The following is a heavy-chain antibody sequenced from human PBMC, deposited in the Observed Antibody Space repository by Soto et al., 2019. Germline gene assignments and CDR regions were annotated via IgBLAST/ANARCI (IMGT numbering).Heavy chain of an antibody. J-gene: IGHJ6*03. Sequence: VQLVESGGGVVQPGRSLRLSCAASGFTFSSYGMHWVRQAPGKGLEWVAVIWYDGSNKYYADSVKGRFTISRDNSKNTLYLQMNSLRAEDTAVYYCARSEIAAAGNYYYYYYMDVWGKGTTVTVSS. CDR3: ARSEIAAAGNYYYYYYMDV. CDR2: IWYDGSNK. V-gene: IGHV3-33*01. D-gene: IGHD6-13*01. CDR1: GFTFSSYG.